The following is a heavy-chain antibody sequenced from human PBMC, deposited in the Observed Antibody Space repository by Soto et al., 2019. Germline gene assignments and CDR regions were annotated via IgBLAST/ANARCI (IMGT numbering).Heavy chain of an antibody. V-gene: IGHV3-48*01. D-gene: IGHD4-4*01. J-gene: IGHJ6*03. CDR3: ARDSTSSLHLENRYYYYYYMDV. Sequence: ADSVKGRFTISRDNAKNSLYLLMNSLRAEDMAVYYCARDSTSSLHLENRYYYYYYMDVWGKGTTVTVSS.